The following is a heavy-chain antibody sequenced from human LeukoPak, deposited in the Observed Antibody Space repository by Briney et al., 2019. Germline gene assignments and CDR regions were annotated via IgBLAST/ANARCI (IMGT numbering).Heavy chain of an antibody. V-gene: IGHV3-30-3*01. D-gene: IGHD3-10*01. Sequence: PGGSLRLSCAASGFTFSSYAMHWVRQAPGKGLEWVAVISYDGSNKYYADSVRGRFTISRDNSKNTLYLQMNSLRAEDTAVYYCANTLYGSGSLYYFDYWGQGTLVTVSS. J-gene: IGHJ4*02. CDR2: ISYDGSNK. CDR3: ANTLYGSGSLYYFDY. CDR1: GFTFSSYA.